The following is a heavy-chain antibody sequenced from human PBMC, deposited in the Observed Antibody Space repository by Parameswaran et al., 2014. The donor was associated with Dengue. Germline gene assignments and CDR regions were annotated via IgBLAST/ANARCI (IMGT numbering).Heavy chain of an antibody. CDR3: AREGDYDSSYHY. Sequence: RWIRQPPGKGLEWVSYISSSSSSYTNYADSVKGRFTISRDNAKNSLYLQMNSLRAEDTAVYYCAREGDYDSSYHYWGQGTLVTVSS. CDR2: ISSSSSSYT. V-gene: IGHV3-11*06. D-gene: IGHD3-22*01. J-gene: IGHJ4*02.